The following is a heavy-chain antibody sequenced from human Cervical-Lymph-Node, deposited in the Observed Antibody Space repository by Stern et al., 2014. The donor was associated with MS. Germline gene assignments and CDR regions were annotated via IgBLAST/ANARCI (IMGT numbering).Heavy chain of an antibody. Sequence: EVQLVESGGGLIQPGGSLRLSCAPSGFTVSSTYMSWVRQAPGRVPEWASIIFSGGATAYAVSVKGRFTISRDNSRNTLYLQMNSLRAEDTAFYYCARVPPGYGSNSFFDYWGQGNLVTVSS. V-gene: IGHV3-53*01. CDR3: ARVPPGYGSNSFFDY. CDR2: IFSGGAT. J-gene: IGHJ4*02. CDR1: GFTVSSTY. D-gene: IGHD4-23*01.